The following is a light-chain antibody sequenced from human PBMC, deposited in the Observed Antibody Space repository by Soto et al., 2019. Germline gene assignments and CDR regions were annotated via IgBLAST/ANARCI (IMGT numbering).Light chain of an antibody. J-gene: IGKJ2*01. V-gene: IGKV3-11*01. Sequence: EIVLTQSAATLSLSPGERATLSCRASQSVSSYLAWYQQKPGQAPRLLIYDASNRATGIPARFSGSGSGTDFTLTISSLEPEDVSVYYCHQRINWPHTFGQGTKLEIK. CDR1: QSVSSY. CDR2: DAS. CDR3: HQRINWPHT.